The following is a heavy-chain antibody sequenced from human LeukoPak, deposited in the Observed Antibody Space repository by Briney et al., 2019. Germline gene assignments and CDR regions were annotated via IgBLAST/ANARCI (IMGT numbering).Heavy chain of an antibody. Sequence: ASVRVSCKSSGYTFIAYYIDWMRHAPGQGLEWMGWIDPKSGGTNFAQITQGRVTMTRDTSTTTAYMELSSLRSDDTAVYFCAIGSSGSGGHVPFEHWGQGTLVTVSS. CDR2: IDPKSGGT. J-gene: IGHJ4*02. CDR3: AIGSSGSGGHVPFEH. V-gene: IGHV1-2*02. D-gene: IGHD3-10*01. CDR1: GYTFIAYY.